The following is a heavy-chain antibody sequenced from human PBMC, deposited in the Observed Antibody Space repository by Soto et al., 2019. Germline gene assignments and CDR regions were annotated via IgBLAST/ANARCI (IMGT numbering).Heavy chain of an antibody. Sequence: QVQLVESGGGVVQPGRSLRLSCAASGFTFSSYGMHWVRQAPGKGLEWVAVIWYDGSNKYYADSVKGRFTISRDNSKNTLDLQMNRLRAEDTAVYYCARDPCDSSGYYLPYFDYWGQGTLVTVSS. J-gene: IGHJ4*02. CDR2: IWYDGSNK. D-gene: IGHD3-22*01. V-gene: IGHV3-33*01. CDR3: ARDPCDSSGYYLPYFDY. CDR1: GFTFSSYG.